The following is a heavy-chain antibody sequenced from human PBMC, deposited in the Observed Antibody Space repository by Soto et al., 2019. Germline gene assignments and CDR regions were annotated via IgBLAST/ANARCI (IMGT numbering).Heavy chain of an antibody. J-gene: IGHJ6*02. CDR1: GFTVSTDW. Sequence: GSLRLSCAASGFTVSTDWMYWVRQAPVKGLEWVSVIRGGGNTFYADSVEGRFTISRDNSKNTVYLQMNSLRVEDTAMYYCVRENYYYGMDVWGQGTTVTVSS. V-gene: IGHV3-66*01. CDR3: VRENYYYGMDV. CDR2: IRGGGNT.